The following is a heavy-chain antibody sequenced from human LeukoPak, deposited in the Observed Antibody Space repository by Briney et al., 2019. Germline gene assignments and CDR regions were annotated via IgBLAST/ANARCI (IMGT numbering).Heavy chain of an antibody. V-gene: IGHV3-30*18. Sequence: GGSLRLSCSASGFTFSTYWMSWVRQAPGKGLEWVAVISYDGSNKYYADSVKGRFTISRDNSKNTLYLQMNSLRAEDTAVYYCAKSGGYCSSTSCYYYYYGMDVWGQGTTVTVSS. CDR1: GFTFSTYW. J-gene: IGHJ6*02. CDR3: AKSGGYCSSTSCYYYYYGMDV. CDR2: ISYDGSNK. D-gene: IGHD2-2*01.